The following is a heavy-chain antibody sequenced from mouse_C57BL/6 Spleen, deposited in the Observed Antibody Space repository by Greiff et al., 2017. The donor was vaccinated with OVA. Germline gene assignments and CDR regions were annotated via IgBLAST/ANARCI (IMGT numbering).Heavy chain of an antibody. J-gene: IGHJ4*01. CDR2: IDPSDSYT. V-gene: IGHV1-59*01. D-gene: IGHD2-1*01. CDR3: AREGYGNDAMDY. CDR1: GYTFPSYW. Sequence: QVQLQQPGAELVRPGTSVKLSCKASGYTFPSYWMHWVKQRPGQGLEWIGVIDPSDSYTNYNQKFKGKATLTVDTSSSTAYMQLSSLTSEDSAVYYCAREGYGNDAMDYWGQGTSVTVSS.